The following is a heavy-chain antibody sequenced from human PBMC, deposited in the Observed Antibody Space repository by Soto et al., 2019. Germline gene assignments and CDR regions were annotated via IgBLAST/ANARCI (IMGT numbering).Heavy chain of an antibody. CDR1: GGSISSSIYY. J-gene: IGHJ5*02. D-gene: IGHD3-22*01. CDR2: IYYSGST. Sequence: SETLSLTCTVSGGSISSSIYYWGWIRQPPGKGLEWIGSIYYSGSTYYNPSLKSRVTISVDTSKNQFSLKLSSVTAADTAVYYCARQHITMIVVVITNNWFDPWGQGTLVTVSS. CDR3: ARQHITMIVVVITNNWFDP. V-gene: IGHV4-39*01.